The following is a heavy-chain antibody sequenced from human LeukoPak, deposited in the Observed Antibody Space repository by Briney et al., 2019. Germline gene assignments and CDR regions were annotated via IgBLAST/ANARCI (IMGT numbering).Heavy chain of an antibody. CDR1: GGSISSGSYY. J-gene: IGHJ4*02. Sequence: SETLPLTCTVSGGSISSGSYYWSWIRQPAGKGLEWIGRIYTSGSTNYNPSLKSRVTISVDTSKNQFSLKLSSVTAADTAVYYCARQSSGCFDYWGQGTLVTVSS. D-gene: IGHD3-22*01. CDR2: IYTSGST. V-gene: IGHV4-61*02. CDR3: ARQSSGCFDY.